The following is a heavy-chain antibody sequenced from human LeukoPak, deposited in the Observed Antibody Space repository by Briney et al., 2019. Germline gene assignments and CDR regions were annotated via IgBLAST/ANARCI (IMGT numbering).Heavy chain of an antibody. CDR2: MNPNSGNT. V-gene: IGHV1-8*01. J-gene: IGHJ4*02. Sequence: EASVKVSCKAAGYTFSNYDINWVRQATGQGLEWMGWMNPNSGNTGYAQKFQGRVTMTRNTSISTAYMELSGLRSEDTAVYYCARVRYYGPGIYYRGLAYWGQGSLVTVSS. CDR3: ARVRYYGPGIYYRGLAY. CDR1: GYTFSNYD. D-gene: IGHD3-10*01.